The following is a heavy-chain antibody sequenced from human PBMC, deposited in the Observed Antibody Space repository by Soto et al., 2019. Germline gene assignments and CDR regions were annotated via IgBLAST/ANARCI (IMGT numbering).Heavy chain of an antibody. CDR3: AAGITIFGVVGHYFDY. CDR1: GGSISSYY. CDR2: IYYSGST. V-gene: IGHV4-59*01. D-gene: IGHD3-3*01. J-gene: IGHJ4*02. Sequence: QVQLQESGPGLVKPSETLSLTCTVSGGSISSYYWSWIRQPPGKGLEWIGYIYYSGSTNYNPSLKSRVTISVDTSKNQFSLKLSSVTAADTAVYYCAAGITIFGVVGHYFDYWSQGTLVTVSS.